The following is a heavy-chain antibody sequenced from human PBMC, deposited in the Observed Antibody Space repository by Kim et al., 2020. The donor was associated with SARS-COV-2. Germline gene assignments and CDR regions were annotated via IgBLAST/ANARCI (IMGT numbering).Heavy chain of an antibody. V-gene: IGHV3-23*01. Sequence: GGSLRLSCAASGFTFSSYAMTWVRQAPGKGLEWVSASGSGGSTYYADSVKGRFTISRDNSKNTLYLQMNSLRAEDTAVYYCAKGGGSTSKDFDYWGQGTLVTVSS. CDR3: AKGGGSTSKDFDY. CDR1: GFTFSSYA. D-gene: IGHD2-2*01. J-gene: IGHJ4*02. CDR2: SGSGGST.